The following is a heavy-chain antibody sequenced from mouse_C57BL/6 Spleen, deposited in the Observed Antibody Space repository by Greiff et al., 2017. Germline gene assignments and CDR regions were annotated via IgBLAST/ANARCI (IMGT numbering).Heavy chain of an antibody. J-gene: IGHJ2*01. CDR2: IYPGDGDT. CDR1: GYAFSSSW. CDR3: ARADYSYYFDC. V-gene: IGHV1-82*01. Sequence: VQLQQSGPELVKPGASVKISCKASGYAFSSSWMNWVKQRPGKGLEWIGRIYPGDGDTNYNGKFKGKATLTADTSSSTAYMQLSSLTAEDAAVCFCARADYSYYFDCWGKGTTVTVAS. D-gene: IGHD2-4*01.